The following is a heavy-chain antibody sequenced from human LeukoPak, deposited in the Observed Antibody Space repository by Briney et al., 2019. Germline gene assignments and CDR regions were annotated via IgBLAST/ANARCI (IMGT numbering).Heavy chain of an antibody. CDR1: GGSISSSSYY. Sequence: PSETLSLTCTVSGGSISSSSYYWGWIRQPPGKGLEWIGSIYYSGSTYYNPSLKSRVTISVDTSKTQFSLKLSSVTAADTAVYYCARRVPSSGWYGYFDYWGQGTPVTVSS. D-gene: IGHD6-19*01. V-gene: IGHV4-39*07. CDR3: ARRVPSSGWYGYFDY. CDR2: IYYSGST. J-gene: IGHJ4*02.